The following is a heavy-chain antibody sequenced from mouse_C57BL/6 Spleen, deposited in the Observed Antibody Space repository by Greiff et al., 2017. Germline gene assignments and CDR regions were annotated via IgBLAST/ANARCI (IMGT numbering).Heavy chain of an antibody. Sequence: QVHVKQSGAELAKPGASVKLSCKASGYTFTSYWMHWVKQRPGQGLEWIGYINPSSGYTKYNQKFKDKATLTADKSSSTAYMQLSSLTYEDSAVYYCARCYDYDGAWFAYWGQGTLVTVSA. D-gene: IGHD2-4*01. CDR1: GYTFTSYW. CDR3: ARCYDYDGAWFAY. CDR2: INPSSGYT. J-gene: IGHJ3*01. V-gene: IGHV1-7*01.